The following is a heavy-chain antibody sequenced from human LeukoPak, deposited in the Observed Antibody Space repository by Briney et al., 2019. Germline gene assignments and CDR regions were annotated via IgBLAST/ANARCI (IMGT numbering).Heavy chain of an antibody. CDR1: GFTFSSDW. CDR2: IKQDGSEI. CDR3: GRDWSPLEGSVYYDAIDC. Sequence: GGSLRLSCAASGFTFSSDWMTWVRQAPGKGLEWVANIKQDGSEINYEDSVKGRFTISRDNAKNSLVLQMNSLRADDTAVYYCGRDWSPLEGSVYYDAIDCRGQGTLVTVSS. D-gene: IGHD3-22*01. V-gene: IGHV3-7*01. J-gene: IGHJ4*02.